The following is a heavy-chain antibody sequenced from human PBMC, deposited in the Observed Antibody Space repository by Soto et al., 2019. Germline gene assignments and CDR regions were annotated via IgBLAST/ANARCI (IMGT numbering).Heavy chain of an antibody. Sequence: SETLSLTCTVSGASISNYYWSWIRQPPGKGLEWIGYIYYSGSTNYNPSLKSRVTISVDTSKNQFSLELNSVTAADTAVYYCARRTIVYSSSHFDYWGQGTLVTISS. CDR3: ARRTIVYSSSHFDY. V-gene: IGHV4-59*08. CDR2: IYYSGST. J-gene: IGHJ4*02. D-gene: IGHD6-13*01. CDR1: GASISNYY.